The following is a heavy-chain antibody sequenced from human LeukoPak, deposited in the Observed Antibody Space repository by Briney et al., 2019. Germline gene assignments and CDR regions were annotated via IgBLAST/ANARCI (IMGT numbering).Heavy chain of an antibody. CDR1: GFTFSSYC. CDR2: MNQDGSQK. D-gene: IGHD1-26*01. J-gene: IGHJ4*02. CDR3: ARDLGSDY. Sequence: GGSLRLSCAASGFTFSSYCMNWVRQAPGKGLEWVANMNQDGSQKYYVDSVKGRFTISRDNAKNSLYLQMNSLRAEDTAVYYCARDLGSDYWGQGTLVTVSS. V-gene: IGHV3-7*01.